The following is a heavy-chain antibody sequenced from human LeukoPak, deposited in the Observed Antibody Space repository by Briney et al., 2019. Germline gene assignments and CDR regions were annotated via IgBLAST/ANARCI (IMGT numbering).Heavy chain of an antibody. Sequence: PSETLSLTCAVSGYSISSGYYWGWIRQPPGKGLEWIGSIYHSGSTYYNPSLKSRVTMSVDTSKNQFSLKLSSVTAADTAVYYCARGTRRRYYDSSGYHLGAFDIWGHGTMVTVSS. CDR3: ARGTRRRYYDSSGYHLGAFDI. V-gene: IGHV4-38-2*01. CDR2: IYHSGST. D-gene: IGHD3-22*01. CDR1: GYSISSGYY. J-gene: IGHJ3*02.